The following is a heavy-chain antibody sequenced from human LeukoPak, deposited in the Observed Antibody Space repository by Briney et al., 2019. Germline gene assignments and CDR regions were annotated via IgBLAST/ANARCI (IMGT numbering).Heavy chain of an antibody. J-gene: IGHJ4*02. D-gene: IGHD6-19*01. V-gene: IGHV4-39*01. CDR1: GGSIGSSSYY. CDR2: IYYSGST. CDR3: ASGTGYSSGCYFDY. Sequence: SETLSLTCTVSGGSIGSSSYYWGWIRQPPGKGLEWMGSIYYSGSTYYNPSLKSRVTISVDTSKNQFSLKLSSVTAADTAVYYCASGTGYSSGCYFDYWGQGTLVTVSS.